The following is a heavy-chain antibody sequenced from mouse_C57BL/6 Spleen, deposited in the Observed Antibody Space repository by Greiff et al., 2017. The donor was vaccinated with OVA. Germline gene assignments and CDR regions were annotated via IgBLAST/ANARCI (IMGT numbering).Heavy chain of an antibody. D-gene: IGHD4-1*01. CDR1: GFTFSDYG. J-gene: IGHJ2*01. V-gene: IGHV5-17*01. CDR3: ARGPFNWGYCDY. Sequence: DVMLVESGGGLVKPGGSLKLSCAASGFTFSDYGMHWVRQAPEKGLEWVAYISSGSSTIYYADSVKGRFTISRDNAKNTLFLQMTSLRSEDTAMYYCARGPFNWGYCDYWGQGTTLTVSS. CDR2: ISSGSSTI.